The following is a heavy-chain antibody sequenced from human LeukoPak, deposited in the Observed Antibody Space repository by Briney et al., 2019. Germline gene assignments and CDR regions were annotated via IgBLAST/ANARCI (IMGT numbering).Heavy chain of an antibody. Sequence: SETLSLTCTVSGGSISNYWSWIRQPPGKGLEWIGYIYYNGSTNYNPSLKSRVTISVDTSKNQFSLKLSSVPAADTAVYYCARDVRIQLWHPTDYYYYGMEVWGQGTTVTVSS. J-gene: IGHJ6*02. V-gene: IGHV4-59*01. CDR1: GGSISNY. CDR2: IYYNGST. CDR3: ARDVRIQLWHPTDYYYYGMEV. D-gene: IGHD5-18*01.